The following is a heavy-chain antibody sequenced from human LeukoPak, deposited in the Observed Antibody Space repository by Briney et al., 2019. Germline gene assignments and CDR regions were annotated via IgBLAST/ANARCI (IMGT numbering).Heavy chain of an antibody. Sequence: SETLSLTCAVYGGSFSGYYWSWIRQPPGKGLEWIGEINHSGSTNYNPSLKSRVTISVDTSKNQLSLKLSSVTAADTAVYYCAREVRYYDILTGYYDVDWFDPWGQGTLVTVSS. D-gene: IGHD3-9*01. CDR3: AREVRYYDILTGYYDVDWFDP. V-gene: IGHV4-34*01. J-gene: IGHJ5*02. CDR1: GGSFSGYY. CDR2: INHSGST.